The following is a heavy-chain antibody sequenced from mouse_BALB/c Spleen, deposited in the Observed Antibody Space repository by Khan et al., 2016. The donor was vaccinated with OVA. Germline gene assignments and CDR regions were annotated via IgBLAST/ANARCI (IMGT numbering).Heavy chain of an antibody. V-gene: IGHV2-9*02. Sequence: QVQLKESGPGLVAPSQSLSITCTVSGFSLTNYGVHWVRQPPGKGLEWLGVIWAGGSTNYNSALMSRLSISKDNSKSQVFLKMNSLQTDDTAMYFCARNREPDYFDYWGQGTALTVSS. CDR2: IWAGGST. CDR3: ARNREPDYFDY. CDR1: GFSLTNYG. J-gene: IGHJ2*01.